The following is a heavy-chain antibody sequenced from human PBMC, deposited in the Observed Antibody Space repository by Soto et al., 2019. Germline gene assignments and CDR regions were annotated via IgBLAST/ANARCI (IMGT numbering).Heavy chain of an antibody. CDR3: ANLMITFGGVSAFDI. CDR2: ISSSSYI. CDR1: GFTFSSYS. J-gene: IGHJ3*02. V-gene: IGHV3-21*01. D-gene: IGHD3-16*01. Sequence: GGSLRLSCAASGFTFSSYSMNWVRQAPGKGLEWVSSISSSSYIYYADSVKGRFTISRDNAKNSLYLQMNSLRAEDTAVYYCANLMITFGGVSAFDIWGQGTMVTVSS.